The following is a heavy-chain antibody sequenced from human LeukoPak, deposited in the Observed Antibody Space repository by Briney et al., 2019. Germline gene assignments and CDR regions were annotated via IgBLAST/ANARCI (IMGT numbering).Heavy chain of an antibody. D-gene: IGHD5-18*01. V-gene: IGHV1-46*01. Sequence: ASVKVSCKASGYTFTNNYLHWVRQAPGQGLEWMGMIYPRDGSTSYAQKFQGRVTMTRDTSTSTVYMELSSLRSEDTAVYYCARAYSYYVYWGQGTLVTVSS. CDR2: IYPRDGST. J-gene: IGHJ4*02. CDR3: ARAYSYYVY. CDR1: GYTFTNNY.